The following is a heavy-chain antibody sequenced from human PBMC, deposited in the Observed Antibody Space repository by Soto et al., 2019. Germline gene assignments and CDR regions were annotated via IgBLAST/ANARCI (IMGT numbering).Heavy chain of an antibody. Sequence: EVQLLESGGGLVQPGGSLRLSCATSGLSFSLYSMGWVRQAPGKGLEWVSAISGSGRNIHYADSVKGRFTISRDNSKNTLSLQMNSLRAEDTALYYCAKDDRTVRRIDYWGQGTLVTVSS. D-gene: IGHD3-22*01. V-gene: IGHV3-23*01. CDR2: ISGSGRNI. CDR1: GLSFSLYS. J-gene: IGHJ4*02. CDR3: AKDDRTVRRIDY.